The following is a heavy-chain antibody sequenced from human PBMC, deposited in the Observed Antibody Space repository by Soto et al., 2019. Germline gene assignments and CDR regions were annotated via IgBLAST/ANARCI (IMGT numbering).Heavy chain of an antibody. J-gene: IGHJ4*02. CDR1: GFTFSSYS. Sequence: GGSLRLSCAASGFTFSSYSMNWVRQAPGKGLEWVSSISSSSSYIYYADSVKGRFTISRDNAKNSLYLQMNSLRAEDTAVYYCARDRPVYGDYASFDYWGQGTLVTVSS. V-gene: IGHV3-21*01. D-gene: IGHD4-17*01. CDR2: ISSSSSYI. CDR3: ARDRPVYGDYASFDY.